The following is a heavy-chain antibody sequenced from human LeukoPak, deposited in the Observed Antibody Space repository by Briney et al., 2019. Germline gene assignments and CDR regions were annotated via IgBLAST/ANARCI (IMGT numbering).Heavy chain of an antibody. J-gene: IGHJ5*02. CDR3: ASLLIAAAGTGFWFDP. V-gene: IGHV4-38-2*01. D-gene: IGHD6-13*01. Sequence: SETLSPTCAVSGYSISSGYYWGWIRQPPGKGLEWIGSIYHSGSTYYNPSLKSRVTISVDTSKNQFSLKLSSVTAADTAVYYCASLLIAAAGTGFWFDPWGQGTLVTVSS. CDR2: IYHSGST. CDR1: GYSISSGYY.